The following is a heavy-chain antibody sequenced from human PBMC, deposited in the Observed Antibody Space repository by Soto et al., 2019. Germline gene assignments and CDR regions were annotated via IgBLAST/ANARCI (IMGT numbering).Heavy chain of an antibody. V-gene: IGHV1-2*02. CDR3: ASTIIAAAGTPYFDY. J-gene: IGHJ4*02. CDR2: INPNSGGT. D-gene: IGHD6-13*01. Sequence: SVKVSCKTSGYTFTGYYIHWVRQAPGQGLEWMGWINPNSGGTNYAQEFQGRVTMTWDTSISTAYMELSRLRSDDTAVYYCASTIIAAAGTPYFDYWGQGTMVTVSS. CDR1: GYTFTGYY.